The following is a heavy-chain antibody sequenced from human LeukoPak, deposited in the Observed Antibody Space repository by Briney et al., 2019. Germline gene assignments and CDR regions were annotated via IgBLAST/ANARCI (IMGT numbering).Heavy chain of an antibody. CDR1: GFTFSSYG. J-gene: IGHJ6*03. D-gene: IGHD3-10*01. Sequence: QTGGSLRLSCAASGFTFSSYGMHWVRQAPGKGLEWVSFIRYDGSNEYYADSVRGRFTISRDNSKNTLYLQMNSLRAEDTAVYYCAKDGFGAGSGSYYNHYYYYMDVWGKGTTVTISS. V-gene: IGHV3-30*02. CDR3: AKDGFGAGSGSYYNHYYYYMDV. CDR2: IRYDGSNE.